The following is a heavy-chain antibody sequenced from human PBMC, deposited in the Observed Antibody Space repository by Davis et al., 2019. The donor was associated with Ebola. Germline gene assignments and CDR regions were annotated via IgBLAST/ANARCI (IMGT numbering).Heavy chain of an antibody. V-gene: IGHV1-69*13. CDR1: GGTFSSYF. D-gene: IGHD2-15*01. CDR3: ARDVDCSGGSCYRLGY. Sequence: LVKVSCKASGGTFSSYFISWVRQAPGQGLEWMGGIIPIFGTPSYAQKFQGRVTITADVSTNTVYLEMSGLRSEDTAVYYCARDVDCSGGSCYRLGYWGQGTLVTVSS. J-gene: IGHJ4*02. CDR2: IIPIFGTP.